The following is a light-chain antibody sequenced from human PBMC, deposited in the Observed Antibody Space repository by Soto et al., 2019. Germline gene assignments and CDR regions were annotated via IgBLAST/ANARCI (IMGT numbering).Light chain of an antibody. V-gene: IGKV3-20*01. Sequence: IVLTPSPGTLSLSPGERATLSCKASQSISSSFLAWYQPKPGQAPRLLLYGASTRATGIPDRFSGSGSGTDFTLTISRLEPEDSAVYYCQRYGSSPTLFAFGPGTKVDIK. CDR1: QSISSSF. CDR2: GAS. CDR3: QRYGSSPTLFA. J-gene: IGKJ3*01.